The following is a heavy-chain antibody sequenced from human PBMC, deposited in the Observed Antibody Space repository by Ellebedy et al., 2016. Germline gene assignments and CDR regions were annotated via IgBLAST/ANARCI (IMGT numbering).Heavy chain of an antibody. CDR2: INPYSGDT. J-gene: IGHJ6*02. Sequence: ASVKVSXKASGYTFTDYHMHWVRQAPGQGPEWLGWINPYSGDTKYAQKFEGWVTMTRDTSTSTVYMELNSLRSEDTAVYYCARTVVVTAIQYYYYGMDVWGQGTTVTVSS. CDR1: GYTFTDYH. V-gene: IGHV1-2*04. D-gene: IGHD2-21*02. CDR3: ARTVVVTAIQYYYYGMDV.